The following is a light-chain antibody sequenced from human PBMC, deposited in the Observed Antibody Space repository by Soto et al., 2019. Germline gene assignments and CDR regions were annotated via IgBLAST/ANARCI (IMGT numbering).Light chain of an antibody. V-gene: IGKV3-15*01. CDR2: GAS. J-gene: IGKJ4*01. CDR3: QHYNNWLGT. CDR1: QAISSN. Sequence: IVMTQSPATLSVSRGERATLSCRANQAISSNVAWYQQKPGQAPRLLIYGASTRATGIPDRFSGSGSGTEFTLTISSLQSEAFAVYYCQHYNNWLGTFGGGTKVDIK.